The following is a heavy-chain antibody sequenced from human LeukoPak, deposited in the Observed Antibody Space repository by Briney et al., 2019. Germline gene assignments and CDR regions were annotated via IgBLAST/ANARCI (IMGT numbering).Heavy chain of an antibody. CDR2: IYHSGST. CDR1: GGSISSYY. V-gene: IGHV4-59*12. CDR3: ARGTNYYDSSGYYNWYFDL. Sequence: SETLSLTCTVSGGSISSYYWTWIRQPPGKGLEWIGYIYHSGSTYYNPSLKSRVTISVDRSKNQFSLKLSSVTAADTAVYYCARGTNYYDSSGYYNWYFDLWGRGTLVTVSS. J-gene: IGHJ2*01. D-gene: IGHD3-22*01.